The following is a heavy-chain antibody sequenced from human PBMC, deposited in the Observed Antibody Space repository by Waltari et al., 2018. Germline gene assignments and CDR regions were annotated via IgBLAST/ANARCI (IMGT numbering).Heavy chain of an antibody. J-gene: IGHJ5*02. V-gene: IGHV1-58*01. Sequence: QRLEWIGWIVVGSGNTNYAQKFQERVTITRDMSTSTAYMELSSLRSEDTAVYYCAASHWGYCSGGSCPQDWFDPWGQGTLVTVSS. CDR3: AASHWGYCSGGSCPQDWFDP. CDR2: IVVGSGNT. D-gene: IGHD2-15*01.